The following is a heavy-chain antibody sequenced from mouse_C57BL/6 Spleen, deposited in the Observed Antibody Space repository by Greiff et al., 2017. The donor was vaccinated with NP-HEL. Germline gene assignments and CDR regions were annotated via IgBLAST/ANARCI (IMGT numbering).Heavy chain of an antibody. CDR1: GYTFTDYY. CDR2: INPNNGGT. D-gene: IGHD1-1*01. J-gene: IGHJ4*01. V-gene: IGHV1-26*01. Sequence: EVQLQQSGPELVKPGASVKISCKASGYTFTDYYMNWVKQSHGKSLEWIGDINPNNGGTSYNQKFKGKATLTVDKSSSTAYMELRSLTSEDSAVYYCARAGYYGSSSDAMDYWGQGTSVTVSS. CDR3: ARAGYYGSSSDAMDY.